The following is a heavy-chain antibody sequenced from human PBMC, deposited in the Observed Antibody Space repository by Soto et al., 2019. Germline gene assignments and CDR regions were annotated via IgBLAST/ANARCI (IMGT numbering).Heavy chain of an antibody. CDR3: TRDGVGATTFFGYFDY. V-gene: IGHV3-33*01. CDR1: GFTFSGYG. Sequence: QVQMVESGGGVVQPGRSLRLSSAASGFTFSGYGMHWVRQAPGKGLDWVAITRHDGSNTYYADSVRGRFTISRDNTKKTLCLQMHSLSTEDTAVYYCTRDGVGATTFFGYFDYWGQGTLVTVSS. D-gene: IGHD1-26*01. CDR2: TRHDGSNT. J-gene: IGHJ4*02.